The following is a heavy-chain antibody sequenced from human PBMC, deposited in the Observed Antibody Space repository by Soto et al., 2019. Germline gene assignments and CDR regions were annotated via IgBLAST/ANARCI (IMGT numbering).Heavy chain of an antibody. J-gene: IGHJ4*02. CDR2: TNNDGSDT. CDR1: GFTFSSYW. V-gene: IGHV3-74*01. Sequence: GSLRLSCAASGFTFSSYWMHWVRQTPEKGLVWVSHTNNDGSDTTYADSVKGRFTISRDNTKNTLYLQMNSLRADDTAVYFCGRDQDSRGYSVFNHRGQGAQVTVSS. CDR3: GRDQDSRGYSVFNH. D-gene: IGHD3-22*01.